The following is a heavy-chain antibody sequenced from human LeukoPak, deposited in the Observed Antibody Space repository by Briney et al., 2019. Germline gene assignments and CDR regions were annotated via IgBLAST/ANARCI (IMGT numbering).Heavy chain of an antibody. Sequence: SETLSLTCTVSGGSISSSSYYWGWLRQPPGKGLEWIGSIYYSGSTYYNPSLKSRVTISVDTSKNQFSLKLSSVTAADTAVYYCARGYSSSHGMDVWGQGTTVTVSS. CDR1: GGSISSSSYY. CDR3: ARGYSSSHGMDV. V-gene: IGHV4-39*01. J-gene: IGHJ6*02. CDR2: IYYSGST. D-gene: IGHD6-13*01.